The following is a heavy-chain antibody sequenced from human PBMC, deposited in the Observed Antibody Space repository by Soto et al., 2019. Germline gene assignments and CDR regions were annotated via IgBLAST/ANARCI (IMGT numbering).Heavy chain of an antibody. D-gene: IGHD2-21*02. Sequence: QVQLVESGGGVVQPGRSLRLSCAASGFTFSSYGMHWVRQAPGKGLEWVAVIWYDGSNKYYADSVKGRFTISRDNCKNTLYLQMNSLRAEDTAVYYCARVHGGNSWYFQHWGQGTLVTVSS. CDR3: ARVHGGNSWYFQH. CDR2: IWYDGSNK. J-gene: IGHJ1*01. V-gene: IGHV3-33*01. CDR1: GFTFSSYG.